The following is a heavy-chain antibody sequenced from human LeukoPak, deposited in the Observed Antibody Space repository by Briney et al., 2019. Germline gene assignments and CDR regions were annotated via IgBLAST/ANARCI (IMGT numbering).Heavy chain of an antibody. CDR3: ARVMDYYDSSGYPNWFDP. V-gene: IGHV4-4*07. D-gene: IGHD3-22*01. J-gene: IGHJ5*02. CDR2: IYTSGST. Sequence: SETLSLTCTVSGGSISSYYWSWIRQPAGKGLEWIGRIYTSGSTNYNPSLKSRVTMSVDTSKNQFPLKLSSVTAADTAVYYCARVMDYYDSSGYPNWFDPWGQGTLVTVSS. CDR1: GGSISSYY.